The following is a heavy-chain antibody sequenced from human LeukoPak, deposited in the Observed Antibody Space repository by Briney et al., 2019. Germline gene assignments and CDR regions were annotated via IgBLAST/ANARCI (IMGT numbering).Heavy chain of an antibody. J-gene: IGHJ4*02. CDR1: GFTFSSYA. CDR2: ISGSGGST. D-gene: IGHD2-2*01. Sequence: GGSLRLSCAASGFTFSSYAMSWVRQAPGKGLEWVSAISGSGGSTYYADSVKGRFTISRDNSKNTLYLQMNSLRAEDTAVYYCAKAPPIYCSSTSCSLDYWGQGTLVTVSS. V-gene: IGHV3-23*01. CDR3: AKAPPIYCSSTSCSLDY.